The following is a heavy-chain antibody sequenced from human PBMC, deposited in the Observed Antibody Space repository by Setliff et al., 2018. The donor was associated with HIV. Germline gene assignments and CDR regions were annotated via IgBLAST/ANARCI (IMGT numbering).Heavy chain of an antibody. Sequence: SETLSLTCSVSGGSISSEYWSWIRQPPGKGLEWIGCIYYSGSTNYNPSLKSRVTISVDTSKNQFSLKLSSVTAADTAIYYCARGTPDHEVWYFDLWGRGTLVTVSS. V-gene: IGHV4-59*01. CDR3: ARGTPDHEVWYFDL. J-gene: IGHJ2*01. CDR1: GGSISSEY. CDR2: IYYSGST.